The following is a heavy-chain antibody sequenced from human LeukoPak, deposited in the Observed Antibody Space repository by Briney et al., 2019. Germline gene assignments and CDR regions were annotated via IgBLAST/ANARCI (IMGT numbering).Heavy chain of an antibody. V-gene: IGHV3-7*01. CDR2: IKQDGSEK. CDR3: ARAPPSCSGGSCYDH. Sequence: PGGSLRLSCAASGFTFSSYWMSWVRRAPGKGLEWVANIKQDGSEKYYVDSVKGRFTISRDNAKNSLYLQMNSLRAEDTAVYYCARAPPSCSGGSCYDHWGQGTLVTVSS. CDR1: GFTFSSYW. D-gene: IGHD2-15*01. J-gene: IGHJ5*02.